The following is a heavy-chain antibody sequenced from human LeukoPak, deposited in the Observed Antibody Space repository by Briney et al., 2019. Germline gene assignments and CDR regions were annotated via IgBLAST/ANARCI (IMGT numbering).Heavy chain of an antibody. CDR1: GFTFNSYV. CDR2: ISGSGGST. CDR3: AELGITMIGGV. D-gene: IGHD3-10*02. V-gene: IGHV3-23*01. Sequence: GGSLRLSCEVSGFTFNSYVMSWVRRAPGKGLEWVSAISGSGGSTYYADSVKGRFTISRDNAKNSLYLQMNSLRAEDTAVYYCAELGITMIGGVWGKGTTVTISS. J-gene: IGHJ6*04.